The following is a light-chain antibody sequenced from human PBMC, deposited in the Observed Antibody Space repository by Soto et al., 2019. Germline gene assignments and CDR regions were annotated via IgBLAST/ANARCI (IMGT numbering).Light chain of an antibody. V-gene: IGKV1-9*01. CDR1: QGISSY. J-gene: IGKJ5*01. CDR3: QQLNSYPIT. Sequence: DIQLTQSPSFLSASVGDRVTITCRASQGISSYLAWYQQKPGKAPKLLIYAASTLQSGVPSRFSGSGSGTEFTLTISSLRPEDFATYYCQQLNSYPITLGQGTRLEIK. CDR2: AAS.